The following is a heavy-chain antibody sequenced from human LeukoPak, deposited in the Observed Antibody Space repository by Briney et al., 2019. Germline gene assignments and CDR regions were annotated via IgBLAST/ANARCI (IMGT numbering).Heavy chain of an antibody. CDR2: IHNDDATT. J-gene: IGHJ4*02. CDR1: VFTFIGDA. CDR3: AKGKGETYFNYCFDY. V-gene: IGHV3-23*03. D-gene: IGHD1-1*01. Sequence: GGSLRLSCAASVFTFIGDAMIWVRQAPGEGLEWGSIIHNDDATTYYADSVKGRFSVSRENFKNTLYLEMNSLRAEDTAVYYCAKGKGETYFNYCFDYWGQGTPVTVSS.